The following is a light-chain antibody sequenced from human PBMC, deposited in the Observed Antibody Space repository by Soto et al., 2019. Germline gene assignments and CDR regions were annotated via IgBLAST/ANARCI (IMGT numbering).Light chain of an antibody. CDR3: QQYNNWWT. CDR2: GAS. V-gene: IGKV3-15*01. Sequence: EIVMTQSPATLSVSPGERATLSCRASQSISNNLAWYHQRPGQAPRLLIYGASTRATGIPARFSGSGSGTEFTLTISSLQSEYFAVYYCQQYNNWWTFGQGTRVEIK. J-gene: IGKJ1*01. CDR1: QSISNN.